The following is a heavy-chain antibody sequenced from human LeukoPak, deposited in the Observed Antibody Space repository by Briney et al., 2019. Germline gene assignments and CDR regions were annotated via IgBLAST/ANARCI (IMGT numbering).Heavy chain of an antibody. CDR2: ISGSGGIT. V-gene: IGHV3-23*01. J-gene: IGHJ4*02. CDR1: GFTFSSYA. D-gene: IGHD6-19*01. Sequence: GGSLRLSCAASGFTFSSYAMTWVRQAPGKGLEWVSVISGSGGITNYADSVKGRFTISRDNSKNTLFLQMNSLRAEDTAVYYCANPGRYSSGWFFPPSFDNWGQGTLVTVSS. CDR3: ANPGRYSSGWFFPPSFDN.